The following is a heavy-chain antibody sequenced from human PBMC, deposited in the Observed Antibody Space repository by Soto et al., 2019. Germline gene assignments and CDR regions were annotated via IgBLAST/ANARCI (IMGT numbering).Heavy chain of an antibody. Sequence: QVQLQQWGAGLLKPSETLSLTCAVSGGSFSGYYWSWIRQPPGKGLEWIGEINHSGSTNYNPSLKSRVTLSVDTSKNKFCLKLSSVTAADPAVYYCASTMVRGVINAYWGQGTLVTVSS. J-gene: IGHJ4*02. CDR3: ASTMVRGVINAY. V-gene: IGHV4-34*01. D-gene: IGHD3-10*01. CDR1: GGSFSGYY. CDR2: INHSGST.